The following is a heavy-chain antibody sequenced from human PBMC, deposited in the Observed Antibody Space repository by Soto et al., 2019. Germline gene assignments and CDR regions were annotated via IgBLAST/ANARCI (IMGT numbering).Heavy chain of an antibody. Sequence: QVQLQESGPGPVKPSQTLSLTCTVSGGSISSGGYYWSWIRQHPGKGLEWIGYIYYSGSTYYNPSLKSRVTISVDTSKNQFSLKLSSVTAADTAVYYCARAVEAALNWFDPWGQGTLVTVSS. J-gene: IGHJ5*02. CDR2: IYYSGST. D-gene: IGHD6-13*01. V-gene: IGHV4-31*03. CDR3: ARAVEAALNWFDP. CDR1: GGSISSGGYY.